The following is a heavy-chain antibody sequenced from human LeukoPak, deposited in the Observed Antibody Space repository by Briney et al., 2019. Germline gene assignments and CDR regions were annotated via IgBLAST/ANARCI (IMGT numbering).Heavy chain of an antibody. Sequence: GGSLRLSCAASGFTFNTYAMNTVRQAPGKGLEWISYISSTGNYIYYADSLKGRFTVSRDNANNSLYVQMISLRAEDTAVYYCAREYSNGYLDYWGQGTLVTVSS. J-gene: IGHJ4*02. CDR2: ISSTGNYI. CDR1: GFTFNTYA. D-gene: IGHD5-18*01. V-gene: IGHV3-21*01. CDR3: AREYSNGYLDY.